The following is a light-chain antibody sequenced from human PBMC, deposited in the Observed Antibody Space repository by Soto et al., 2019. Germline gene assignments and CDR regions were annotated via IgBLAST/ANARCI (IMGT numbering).Light chain of an antibody. V-gene: IGKV1-27*01. CDR3: KKYDSAART. Sequence: DVQMTQSPSSLSASVGDRVTIISAASQGISNSLAWYQQRPGRVPKLLIYGASNLQSEVPSRFSGSGSGTDFTLTISSLQPEDVATYYCKKYDSAARTFGQGTKVDIK. CDR2: GAS. CDR1: QGISNS. J-gene: IGKJ1*01.